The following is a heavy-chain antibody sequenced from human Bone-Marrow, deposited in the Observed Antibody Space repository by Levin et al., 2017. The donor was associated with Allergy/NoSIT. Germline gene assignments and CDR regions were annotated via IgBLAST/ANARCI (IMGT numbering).Heavy chain of an antibody. Sequence: RPSEILSLTCSVSGASIRSRIVYWGWIRQPPGKGLEWIGSISYSGSTQYNASLQSRVTMSVDTSKNHFSLNLSSVTAADTAIYYCARLFISWFGESSDEGEAFDIWGQGTMVTVSS. V-gene: IGHV4-39*02. D-gene: IGHD3-10*01. CDR1: GASIRSRIVY. CDR2: ISYSGST. J-gene: IGHJ3*02. CDR3: ARLFISWFGESSDEGEAFDI.